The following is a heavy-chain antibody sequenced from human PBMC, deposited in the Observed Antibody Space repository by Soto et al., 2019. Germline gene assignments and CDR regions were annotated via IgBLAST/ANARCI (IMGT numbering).Heavy chain of an antibody. V-gene: IGHV3-33*01. D-gene: IGHD5-18*01. J-gene: IGHJ4*02. CDR2: IWYDGSNK. Sequence: QVQLVESGGGVVQPGRSLRLSCAASGFTFSSYGMHWVRQAPGKGLEWVAVIWYDGSNKYYADSVKGRFTISRDNSKNTLYLQMHSLRAEDTAVYYCARPYSYGQPFFDYWGQGTLVTVSS. CDR1: GFTFSSYG. CDR3: ARPYSYGQPFFDY.